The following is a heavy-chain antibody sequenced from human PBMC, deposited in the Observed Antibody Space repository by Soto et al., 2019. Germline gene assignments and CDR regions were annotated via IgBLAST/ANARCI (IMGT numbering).Heavy chain of an antibody. CDR2: ISAYNGNT. J-gene: IGHJ4*02. V-gene: IGHV1-18*01. Sequence: QVKLVQSGTEVKQPGASMKVSCKASGYSFATSGISLVRQAPGQGLEWMGWISAYNGNTNYDQKLQDRVTMTTDTSTSTASLELRNLRSDDTAVYYCARAGQYYDSSGYANWGQGTLVTVSS. CDR3: ARAGQYYDSSGYAN. CDR1: GYSFATSG. D-gene: IGHD3-22*01.